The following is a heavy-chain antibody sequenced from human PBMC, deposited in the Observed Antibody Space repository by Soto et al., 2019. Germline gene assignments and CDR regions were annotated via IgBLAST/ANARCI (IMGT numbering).Heavy chain of an antibody. J-gene: IGHJ4*02. V-gene: IGHV4-59*12. CDR2: ISYIGST. Sequence: PSETLSLTCTVSGGSISSYFWNWIRQPPGKGLEWIGYISYIGSTNYNPSLKSRITISVDTSKNQFYLKLSSVTAADTAVYYCARSQTTVTSYDYWGQGTLVTVSS. CDR1: GGSISSYF. CDR3: ARSQTTVTSYDY. D-gene: IGHD4-17*01.